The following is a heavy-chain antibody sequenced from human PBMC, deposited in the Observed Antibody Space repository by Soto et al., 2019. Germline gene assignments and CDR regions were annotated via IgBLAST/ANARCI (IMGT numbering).Heavy chain of an antibody. J-gene: IGHJ4*02. CDR2: IIPIFGTA. D-gene: IGHD1-1*01. CDR1: GGTFSSNA. V-gene: IGHV1-69*13. Sequence: GASVKVSCKASGGTFSSNASSWVRQAPGQGLEWMGGIIPIFGTANYAQKFQGRVTITADESTSTAYMELSSLRSEDTAVYYCARGNWNEITYYFDYWGQGTLVTVSS. CDR3: ARGNWNEITYYFDY.